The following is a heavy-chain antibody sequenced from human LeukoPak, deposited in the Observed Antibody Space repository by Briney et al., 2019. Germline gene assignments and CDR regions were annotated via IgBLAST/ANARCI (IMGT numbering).Heavy chain of an antibody. J-gene: IGHJ4*02. D-gene: IGHD3-3*01. V-gene: IGHV3-53*01. CDR2: IYSGGST. CDR3: ARDFGSITNTIGRY. CDR1: GLTVSSNC. Sequence: GGSLRLSCAASGLTVSSNCMSWVRQAPGKGLEWVSFIYSGGSTYYTDSVKGRFTISRDNSKNTLYLQMNSLRAEDTAFYYCARDFGSITNTIGRYWGQGTLVTVSS.